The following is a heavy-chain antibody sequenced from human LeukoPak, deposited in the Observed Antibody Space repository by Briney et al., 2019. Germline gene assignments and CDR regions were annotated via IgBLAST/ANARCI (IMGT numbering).Heavy chain of an antibody. Sequence: SQTLSLTCAISVDSVSSNSAAWDWIRQSPSRGLEWLGRTYYRSKWYNDYAISVKSRITINPDTSKNQFSLQLNSVTPEDTAVYYCTRALDGNPGRGDSFNIWGQGTMVTVSS. CDR2: TYYRSKWYN. CDR1: VDSVSSNSAA. V-gene: IGHV6-1*01. CDR3: TRALDGNPGRGDSFNI. D-gene: IGHD4-23*01. J-gene: IGHJ3*02.